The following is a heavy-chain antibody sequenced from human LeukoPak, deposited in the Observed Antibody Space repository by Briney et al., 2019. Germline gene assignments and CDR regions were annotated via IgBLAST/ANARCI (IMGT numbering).Heavy chain of an antibody. CDR3: ARVDYGDRY. V-gene: IGHV3-7*01. Sequence: GGSLRLSCAASGFTFSNYWMSWVRQAPGKGLEWVGNIQEDGSAQYYVDSVKGRFTISRDNAKNSLYLQMNSLRVDDTAVYYCARVDYGDRYWGQGTLVTVSS. J-gene: IGHJ4*02. D-gene: IGHD4-17*01. CDR2: IQEDGSAQ. CDR1: GFTFSNYW.